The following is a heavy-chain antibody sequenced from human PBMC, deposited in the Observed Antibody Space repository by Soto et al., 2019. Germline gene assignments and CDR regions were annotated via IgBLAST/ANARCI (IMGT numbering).Heavy chain of an antibody. CDR1: GGTFSSYA. J-gene: IGHJ4*02. Sequence: QVQLVQSGAEVKKPGSSVKVSCKASGGTFSSYAISWVRQAPGQGLEWMGGIIPIFGTANYAQRFQGRVTITADGSQGQAYMGLGSLRSEDPAVYYCSRGAHRLPSIAARPVLDYWGQGTLVTVSS. CDR2: IIPIFGTA. CDR3: SRGAHRLPSIAARPVLDY. D-gene: IGHD6-6*01. V-gene: IGHV1-69*01.